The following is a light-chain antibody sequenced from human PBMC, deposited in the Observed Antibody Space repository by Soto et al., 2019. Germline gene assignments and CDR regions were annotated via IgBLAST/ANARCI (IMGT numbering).Light chain of an antibody. CDR2: EVS. CDR3: SSYTTSSSVV. CDR1: SSDVGDYNY. V-gene: IGLV2-14*01. Sequence: QSALTQPASVSGSPGQSITISCTGTSSDVGDYNYVSWYQQHPGKAPKLMIFEVSNRPSGVSNRFSGSKSGNTASLTISGLQDEDEADYYCSSYTTSSSVVCGGGTTLTVL. J-gene: IGLJ3*02.